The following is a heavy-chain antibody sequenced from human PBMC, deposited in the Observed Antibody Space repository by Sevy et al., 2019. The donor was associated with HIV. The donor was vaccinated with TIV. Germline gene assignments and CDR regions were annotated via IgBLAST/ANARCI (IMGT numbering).Heavy chain of an antibody. D-gene: IGHD3-10*01. CDR2: IGAYNGNR. CDR1: GYTCASEG. V-gene: IGHV1-18*01. CDR3: ARVPTYYYGSATYFES. J-gene: IGHJ4*02. Sequence: VSVKVSCKASGYTCASEGVSWVRQAPRQGLEWMGWIGAYNGNRNSAQKFQARVTMTIDTSTSTAYMELRSLRSDDTAVYYCARVPTYYYGSATYFESWGQGTLVTVSS.